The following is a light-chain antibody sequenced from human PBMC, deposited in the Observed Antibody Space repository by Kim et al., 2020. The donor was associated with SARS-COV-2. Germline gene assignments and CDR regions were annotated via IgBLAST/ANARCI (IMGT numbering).Light chain of an antibody. Sequence: VTITCSGSRFNSESKTVNGYWQLPGAAPDLLIFGHNQRHSGVPDRFSGSKSGTAAYLAISGLESEDEADYYCAAWDDAGRVPQVVFGGGTQLTVL. CDR1: RFNSESKT. J-gene: IGLJ3*02. CDR2: GHN. V-gene: IGLV1-44*01. CDR3: AAWDDAGRVPQVV.